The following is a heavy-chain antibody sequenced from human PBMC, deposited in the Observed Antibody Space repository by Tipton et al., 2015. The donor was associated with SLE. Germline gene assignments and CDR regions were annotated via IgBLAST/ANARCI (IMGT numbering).Heavy chain of an antibody. Sequence: QSGAEVKKPGASVKVSCKASGYTFTSYGISWVRQAPGQGLEWMGWISAYNGNTNYAQKLQGRVTMTTDTSTITTYMELRSLRSDDTAVYYCATKKPSDYYYGMDVWGQGTTVTVSS. J-gene: IGHJ6*02. CDR2: ISAYNGNT. V-gene: IGHV1-18*01. D-gene: IGHD3-10*01. CDR1: GYTFTSYG. CDR3: ATKKPSDYYYGMDV.